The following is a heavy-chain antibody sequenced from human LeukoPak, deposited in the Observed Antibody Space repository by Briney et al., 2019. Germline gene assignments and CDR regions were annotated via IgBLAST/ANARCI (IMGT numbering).Heavy chain of an antibody. J-gene: IGHJ5*02. D-gene: IGHD6-19*01. CDR1: GYSFTTYW. V-gene: IGHV5-51*01. CDR3: ARARYSSGWYSNKGNWFDP. CDR2: IYPGDSDT. Sequence: GESLKISCKGSGYSFTTYWIGWVRQMPGKGLEWMGIIYPGDSDTRYSPSFQGQVTISADKSISTAYLQWSSLKASDTAMYYCARARYSSGWYSNKGNWFDPWGQGTLVTVSS.